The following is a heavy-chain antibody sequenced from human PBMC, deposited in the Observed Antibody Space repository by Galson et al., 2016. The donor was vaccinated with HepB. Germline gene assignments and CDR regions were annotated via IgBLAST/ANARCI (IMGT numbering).Heavy chain of an antibody. Sequence: SLRLSCAASGFTFSDCWMSWVRQAPGKGLEWVANIKQDGSEKYYVDSVKGRFTISRDNAKNSLYLQMNSLRAEDTAVYYCARDLGGATAAPWRGWFDPWGQGTLLTVSS. J-gene: IGHJ5*02. V-gene: IGHV3-7*03. CDR2: IKQDGSEK. CDR3: ARDLGGATAAPWRGWFDP. CDR1: GFTFSDCW. D-gene: IGHD6-13*01.